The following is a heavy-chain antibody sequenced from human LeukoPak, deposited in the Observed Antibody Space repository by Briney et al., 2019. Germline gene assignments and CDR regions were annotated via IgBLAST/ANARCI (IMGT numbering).Heavy chain of an antibody. CDR2: IESKSAGGAT. V-gene: IGHV3-15*04. CDR1: GFTFINAW. D-gene: IGHD1-26*01. J-gene: IGHJ4*02. CDR3: TTDPYLGSHFDY. Sequence: GGSLRLSCAASGFTFINAWTTWVRQAPGKGLEWVGRIESKSAGGATHYAAPMKGRFTISRDDSKNTLYLQVDNLKTEDTAVYYCTTDPYLGSHFDYWGQGTLVTVSS.